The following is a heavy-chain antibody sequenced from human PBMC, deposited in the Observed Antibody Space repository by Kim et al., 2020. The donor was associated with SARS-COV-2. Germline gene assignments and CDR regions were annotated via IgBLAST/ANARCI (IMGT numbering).Heavy chain of an antibody. CDR1: GFTFTTYD. J-gene: IGHJ4*02. Sequence: GGSLRLSCAASGFTFTTYDMHWVRQAPGKGLEYVSVIGPDGRVTQYTDSVKGRFIISRDNSRNTLYLQMNSLRADDTAIYYCVRGYGGDSAYWGQRILVTVSS. CDR3: VRGYGGDSAY. V-gene: IGHV3-64D*06. CDR2: IGPDGRVT. D-gene: IGHD2-21*01.